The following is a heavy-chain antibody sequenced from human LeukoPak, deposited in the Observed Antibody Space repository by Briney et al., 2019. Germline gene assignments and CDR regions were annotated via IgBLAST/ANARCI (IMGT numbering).Heavy chain of an antibody. J-gene: IGHJ6*02. V-gene: IGHV3-30-3*01. CDR3: AKAPSSSLGTVAGMDV. CDR2: ISYHGSSK. Sequence: PGKSLRLSCAASGFVFGSYGFHWVRQPPGKGLQWVAVISYHGSSKYYADSVKGRFTVSRDNSKNTLYLQMNSLRAEDTAVYYCAKAPSSSLGTVAGMDVWGQGTTVTVSS. CDR1: GFVFGSYG. D-gene: IGHD6-13*01.